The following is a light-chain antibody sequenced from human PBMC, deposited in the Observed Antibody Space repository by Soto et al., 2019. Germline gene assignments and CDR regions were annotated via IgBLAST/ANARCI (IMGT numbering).Light chain of an antibody. J-gene: IGLJ1*01. Sequence: QSALTQPASVSGSPGQSITISCTGTSSDVGGYNYVSWYQHHPGKAPKLIIYDVSNRPSGVSNPFSGSKSGNTASPTISGLQPEDEADYYCSSYTTSNTRQIAFGTGTKVTVL. V-gene: IGLV2-14*03. CDR3: SSYTTSNTRQIA. CDR2: DVS. CDR1: SSDVGGYNY.